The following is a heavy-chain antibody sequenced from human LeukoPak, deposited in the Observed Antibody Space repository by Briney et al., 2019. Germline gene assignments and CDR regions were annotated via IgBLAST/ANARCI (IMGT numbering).Heavy chain of an antibody. J-gene: IGHJ6*03. Sequence: SQTLPLTCTVSGGSISSGGYYWSWIRQPPGKGLEWIGYIYHSGRTYHNPSLKSRVTISVDRSNNQFSLKLSSVTAADTAVYYCARDSPLIAVAPWGMDVWGKGTTVTVSS. V-gene: IGHV4-30-2*01. CDR2: IYHSGRT. CDR1: GGSISSGGYY. CDR3: ARDSPLIAVAPWGMDV. D-gene: IGHD6-19*01.